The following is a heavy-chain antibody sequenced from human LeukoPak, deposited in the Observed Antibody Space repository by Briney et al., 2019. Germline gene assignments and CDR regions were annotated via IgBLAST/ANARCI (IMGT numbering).Heavy chain of an antibody. CDR1: VFTFISYP. D-gene: IGHD4-23*01. CDR2: ISYVGSNK. CDR3: ARDPLGYGGNSRHYFDY. V-gene: IGHV3-30*04. J-gene: IGHJ4*02. Sequence: GRSLRLSCAASVFTFISYPWHGVRQAPGRELAGVAVISYVGSNKYYADSVKGRFTISRDNSKNTLSLQMNSLTAEDTAVYYCARDPLGYGGNSRHYFDYWGQGTLVTVSS.